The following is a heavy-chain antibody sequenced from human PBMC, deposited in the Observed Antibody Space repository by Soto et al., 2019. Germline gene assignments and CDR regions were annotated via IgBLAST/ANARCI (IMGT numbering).Heavy chain of an antibody. J-gene: IGHJ4*02. CDR2: IYNSGST. Sequence: QVQLQESGPGLVKPSQTVSLTCTVSGSSISRDGYYWSWIRQHPGKGLEWIGYIYNSGSTYYNSSLKSRVTISVDTSKNQFSLEVTSVTAADTAVYYCARDLRLDYWGQGTLLSVSS. CDR1: GSSISRDGYY. CDR3: ARDLRLDY. V-gene: IGHV4-31*03.